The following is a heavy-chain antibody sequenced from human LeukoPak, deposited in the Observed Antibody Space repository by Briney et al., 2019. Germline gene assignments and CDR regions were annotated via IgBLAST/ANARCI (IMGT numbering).Heavy chain of an antibody. CDR2: ISAYNGNT. CDR1: GYTFTSYG. V-gene: IGHV1-18*01. D-gene: IGHD2-2*01. J-gene: IGHJ4*02. Sequence: GASVKVSCKASGYTFTSYGISWVRQAPGQGLEWMGWISAYNGNTNYAQKLQGRVTMTTDTSTGTAYMELRSLRSDDTAVYYCARGGGDIVVVPAALPYYFDYWGQGTLVTVSS. CDR3: ARGGGDIVVVPAALPYYFDY.